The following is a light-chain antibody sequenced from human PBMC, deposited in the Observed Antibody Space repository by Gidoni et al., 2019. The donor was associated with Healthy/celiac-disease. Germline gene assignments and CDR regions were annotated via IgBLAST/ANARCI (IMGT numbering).Light chain of an antibody. J-gene: IGKJ2*04. CDR3: QQYYSTPCS. V-gene: IGKV4-1*01. CDR2: WAS. CDR1: QSVLYSSNNKNY. Sequence: DLVMTQSPDSLPVSLGERATINCKSSQSVLYSSNNKNYLAWYQQKPGQPPKLLIYWASTRESGVPDRFSGSGSGTDFTLTISSLQAEDVAVYYCQQYYSTPCSFGQGTKLEIK.